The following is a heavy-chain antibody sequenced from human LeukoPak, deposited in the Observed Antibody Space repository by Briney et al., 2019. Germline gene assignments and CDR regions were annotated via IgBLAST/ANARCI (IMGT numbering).Heavy chain of an antibody. D-gene: IGHD3-10*01. V-gene: IGHV3-7*01. CDR2: INPHGGDK. J-gene: IGHJ4*02. CDR1: GFTFSRYW. CDR3: ATHPGDYWFGYLQL. Sequence: GGSLRLSCAASGFTFSRYWMSWVRQAPGKGLEFVAHINPHGGDKYYVDSMEGRFTVSRDNAENSLYLQMNSLRAEDTAVYYCATHPGDYWFGYLQLWGQGTLVTVSS.